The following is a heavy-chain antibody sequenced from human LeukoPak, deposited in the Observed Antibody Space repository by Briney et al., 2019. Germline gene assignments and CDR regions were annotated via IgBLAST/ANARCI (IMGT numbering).Heavy chain of an antibody. V-gene: IGHV3-74*01. CDR3: ASALGNYYYGMDV. J-gene: IGHJ6*02. D-gene: IGHD2/OR15-2a*01. CDR1: GFTLSSYW. CDR2: INSDGSNI. Sequence: PGGSLRLSCAASGFTLSSYWMHWVRQAPGEGLVWVSRINSDGSNINYADSVKGRFTISRDNAKNTLYLQMNSLRAEDTAVYYRASALGNYYYGMDVWGQGTTVTVSS.